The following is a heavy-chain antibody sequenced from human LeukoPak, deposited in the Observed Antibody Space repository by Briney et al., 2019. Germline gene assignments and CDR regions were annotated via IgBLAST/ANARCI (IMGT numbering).Heavy chain of an antibody. CDR3: ARGYSGYDPYDY. V-gene: IGHV3-48*03. CDR2: ISSSGSTI. Sequence: PGGSLRLSCAASGFTFSSYEMNWVRQAPGKGLEWVSYISSSGSTIYYADSVKGRFTISRDNAKNSLYLQMNSLRAEDTAVYYCARGYSGYDPYDYWGQGTLVTVSS. J-gene: IGHJ4*02. D-gene: IGHD5-12*01. CDR1: GFTFSSYE.